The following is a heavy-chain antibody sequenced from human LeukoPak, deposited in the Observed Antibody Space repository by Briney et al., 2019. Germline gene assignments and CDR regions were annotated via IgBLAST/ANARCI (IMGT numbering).Heavy chain of an antibody. V-gene: IGHV3-7*01. CDR3: ARDRSSGNDDAFDI. Sequence: GGSLRLSCAVSGFTFSTYWMSWVRQAPGKGLEWVANIKQDGSEKYYVDSVKGRFTISRDNAKNSLYLQMNSLRAEDTAVYYCARDRSSGNDDAFDIWGQGTMVTVSS. J-gene: IGHJ3*02. CDR1: GFTFSTYW. CDR2: IKQDGSEK. D-gene: IGHD5-12*01.